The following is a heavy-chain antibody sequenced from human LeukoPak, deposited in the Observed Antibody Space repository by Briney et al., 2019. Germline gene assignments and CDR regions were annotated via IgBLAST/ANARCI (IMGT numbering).Heavy chain of an antibody. CDR3: ARGLPKSAVRDKIPDY. D-gene: IGHD4-17*01. CDR2: MNLNSGNT. V-gene: IGHV1-8*01. CDR1: GYTFTSYD. Sequence: GASVTVSCRASGYTFTSYDINWVRQASGQGLEWMGWMNLNSGNTGYAQKFQGRVSLTTNTSTTTAYMELSSLRSEDTAVYYCARGLPKSAVRDKIPDYWGQGTLVTVSP. J-gene: IGHJ4*02.